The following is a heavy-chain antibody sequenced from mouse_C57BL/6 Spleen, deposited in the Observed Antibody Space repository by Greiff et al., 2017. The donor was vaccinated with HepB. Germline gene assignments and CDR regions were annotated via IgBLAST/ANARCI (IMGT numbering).Heavy chain of an antibody. CDR2: INPNNGGT. D-gene: IGHD1-1*01. J-gene: IGHJ2*01. CDR3: ARGHTTVGNY. Sequence: EVQLQQSGPELVKPGASVKISCKASGYTFTDYYMNWVKQSHGKSLEWIGDINPNNGGTSYNQKFKGKATLTVDKSSSTAYMELRSLTSEDSAVYYCARGHTTVGNYWGQGTTLTVSS. CDR1: GYTFTDYY. V-gene: IGHV1-26*01.